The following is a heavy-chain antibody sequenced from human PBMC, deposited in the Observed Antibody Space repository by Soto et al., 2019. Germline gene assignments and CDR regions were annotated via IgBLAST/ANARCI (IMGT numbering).Heavy chain of an antibody. D-gene: IGHD4-4*01. Sequence: PGGSLRLSCAASGFTFSSYEMNWVRQAPGKGLEWVSYISSSGSTIYYADSVKGRFTISRDNAKNSLYLQMNSLRAEDTAVYYCAAPDLYSNWFCFDYWGQGTLVTVSS. V-gene: IGHV3-48*03. J-gene: IGHJ4*02. CDR3: AAPDLYSNWFCFDY. CDR1: GFTFSSYE. CDR2: ISSSGSTI.